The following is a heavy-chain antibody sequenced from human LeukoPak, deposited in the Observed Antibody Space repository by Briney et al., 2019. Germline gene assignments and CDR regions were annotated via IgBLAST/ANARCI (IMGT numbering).Heavy chain of an antibody. Sequence: SETLSLTCTVSGGSVSSYYWSWIRQPPGKGLEWIGYIYYSGSTNYNPSLKSRVTISVDTSKNQFSLKLSSVTAADTAVYYCARSGYSYGADAFDIWGQGTMVTVSS. D-gene: IGHD5-18*01. J-gene: IGHJ3*02. CDR3: ARSGYSYGADAFDI. CDR1: GGSVSSYY. CDR2: IYYSGST. V-gene: IGHV4-59*02.